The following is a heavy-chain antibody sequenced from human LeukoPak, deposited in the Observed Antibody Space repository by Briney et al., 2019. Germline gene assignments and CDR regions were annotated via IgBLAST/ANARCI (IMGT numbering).Heavy chain of an antibody. V-gene: IGHV4-4*07. CDR1: GGSISSYY. CDR3: ARLYYYDSSGYYEYYFDY. J-gene: IGHJ4*02. Sequence: NPSETLSLTCTVSGGSISSYYWSWIRQPAGKGLEWIGRIYTSGSTNYNPSLKSRVTMSVDTSKNQFSLKLSSVTAADTAVYYCARLYYYDSSGYYEYYFDYWGQGTLVTVSS. D-gene: IGHD3-22*01. CDR2: IYTSGST.